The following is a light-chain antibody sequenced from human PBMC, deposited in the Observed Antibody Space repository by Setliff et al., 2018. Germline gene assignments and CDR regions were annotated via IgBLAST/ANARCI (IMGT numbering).Light chain of an antibody. Sequence: QSVLAQPPSVSGAPGQRVTISCTGSSSNIGAGYDVHWYQQLPGTAPKLLIYGNVNRPSGVPDRFSGSKSGTSAPLAITGLQAEDEADYFCQSYDNSLSGSGLFGTGTKVTV. CDR2: GNV. J-gene: IGLJ1*01. CDR3: QSYDNSLSGSGL. CDR1: SSNIGAGYD. V-gene: IGLV1-40*01.